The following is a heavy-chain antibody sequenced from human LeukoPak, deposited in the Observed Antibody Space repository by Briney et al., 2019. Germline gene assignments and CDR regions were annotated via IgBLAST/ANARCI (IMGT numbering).Heavy chain of an antibody. CDR3: ARGGGLDV. CDR1: GFTFSSYW. CDR2: INHSGNVN. D-gene: IGHD3-16*01. J-gene: IGHJ6*02. V-gene: IGHV3-7*03. Sequence: GGSLRLSCAASGFTFSSYWMNWARQAPGKGLEWVASINHSGNVNYYVDSVKGRFTISRDNAKNSLYLQMSNLRAEDTAVYFCARGGGLDVWGQGATVTVSS.